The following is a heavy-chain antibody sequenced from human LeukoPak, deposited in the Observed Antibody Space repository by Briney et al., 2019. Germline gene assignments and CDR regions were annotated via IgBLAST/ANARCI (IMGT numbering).Heavy chain of an antibody. V-gene: IGHV1-2*02. CDR2: INPNSGGT. CDR1: GYTFTGYH. CDR3: ARTRRPNTVTQYLDY. Sequence: ASVKVSCKASGYTFTGYHMHWVRQAPGQGLEWMGWINPNSGGTNYAQKFQGRVTMTRDTSISTAYMELSRLRSDDTAVYYCARTRRPNTVTQYLDYWGQGTLVTVSS. D-gene: IGHD4-11*01. J-gene: IGHJ4*02.